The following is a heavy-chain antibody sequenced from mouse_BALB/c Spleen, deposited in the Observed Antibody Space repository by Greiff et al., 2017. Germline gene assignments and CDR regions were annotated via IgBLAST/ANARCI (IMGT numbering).Heavy chain of an antibody. V-gene: IGHV1-9*01. J-gene: IGHJ3*01. CDR3: ALNWAWFAY. CDR1: GYTFSSYW. CDR2: ILPGSGST. Sequence: VQVVESGAELMKPGASVKISCKATGYTFSSYWIEWVKQRPGHGLEWIGEILPGSGSTNYNEKFKGKATFTADTSSNTAYMQLSSLTSEDSAVYYCALNWAWFAYWGQGTLVTVSA. D-gene: IGHD4-1*01.